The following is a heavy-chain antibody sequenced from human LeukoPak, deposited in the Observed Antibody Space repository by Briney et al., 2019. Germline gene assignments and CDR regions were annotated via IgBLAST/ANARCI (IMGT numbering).Heavy chain of an antibody. V-gene: IGHV1-2*02. J-gene: IGHJ5*02. CDR3: ARDKVTMVRGVSNWFDP. CDR1: GYTFTGYY. D-gene: IGHD3-10*01. CDR2: INPNSGGT. Sequence: ASVKVSCKASGYTFTGYYMHWVRQAPGQELEWMGWINPNSGGTNYAQKFQGRVTMTRDTSISTAYMELSRLRSDDTAVYYCARDKVTMVRGVSNWFDPWGQGTLVTVSS.